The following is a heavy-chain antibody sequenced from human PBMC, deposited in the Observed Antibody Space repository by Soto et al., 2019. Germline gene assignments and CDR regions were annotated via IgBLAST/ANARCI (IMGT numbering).Heavy chain of an antibody. D-gene: IGHD2-15*01. J-gene: IGHJ5*02. V-gene: IGHV1-3*04. CDR2: INTGNGYT. CDR3: ARDRGGYCSGGSCSEAWFDP. CDR1: GYTFTSYP. Sequence: QVQLLQSGAEAKKPGASVKVSCEASGYTFTSYPIHWVRQAHGQRLEWMGWINTGNGYTKYSQKFQARVTITRDTSASTSSMQLSRLRSEDTAVYYCARDRGGYCSGGSCSEAWFDPWGQGTLVTVSS.